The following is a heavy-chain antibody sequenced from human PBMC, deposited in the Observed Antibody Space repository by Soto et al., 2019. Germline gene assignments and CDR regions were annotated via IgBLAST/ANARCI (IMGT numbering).Heavy chain of an antibody. CDR3: ARDTVTTQGNWFDP. V-gene: IGHV3-7*01. Sequence: PGGSLRLSCAASGFTFSSYWMSWVRQAPGKGLEWVANIKQDGSEKYYVDSVKGRFTISRDNAKNSLYLQMNSLRAEDTAVYYCARDTVTTQGNWFDPWSQGTLVTVSS. CDR2: IKQDGSEK. D-gene: IGHD4-17*01. J-gene: IGHJ5*02. CDR1: GFTFSSYW.